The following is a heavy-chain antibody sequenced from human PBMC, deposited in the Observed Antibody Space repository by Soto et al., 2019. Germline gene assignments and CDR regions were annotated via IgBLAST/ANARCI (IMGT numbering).Heavy chain of an antibody. D-gene: IGHD2-21*01. CDR2: INPSGGST. Sequence: ASVKVSCKASGYTFTNYYMHWVRQAPGQGLEWMGAINPSGGSTTYAQKFQGRVTMTRDTSTSTVYMELSSLISEDTTEYYCAREASKYSGMDVWGQGTTVTVSS. V-gene: IGHV1-46*01. CDR1: GYTFTNYY. J-gene: IGHJ6*02. CDR3: AREASKYSGMDV.